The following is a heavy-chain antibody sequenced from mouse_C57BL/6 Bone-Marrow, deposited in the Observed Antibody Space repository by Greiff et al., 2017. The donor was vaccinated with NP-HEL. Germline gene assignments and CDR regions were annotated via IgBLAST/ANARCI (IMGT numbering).Heavy chain of an antibody. CDR2: IYPGDGDT. CDR1: GYAFSSSW. J-gene: IGHJ3*01. V-gene: IGHV1-82*01. CDR3: ARDCGSNRTWFAY. D-gene: IGHD1-1*01. Sequence: QVQLQQSGPELVKPGASVKISCKASGYAFSSSWMNWVKQRPGKGLEWIGRIYPGDGDTNYNGKFKGKATLTADKSSSTAYMQLSNLTSEDSAVYFYARDCGSNRTWFAYWGQGTLVTVSA.